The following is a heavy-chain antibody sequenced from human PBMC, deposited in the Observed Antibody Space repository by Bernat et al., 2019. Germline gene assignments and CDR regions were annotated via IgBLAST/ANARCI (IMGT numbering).Heavy chain of an antibody. V-gene: IGHV3-72*01. CDR3: ADPGSGY. CDR1: GFTFSDHY. J-gene: IGHJ4*02. Sequence: EVQLVESGGGLVQPGGSLGLSCAASGFTFSDHYMDWVRQAPGRGLECVGRIRNKANSYTTEYAASVKGRFTISRDDSKNSLYLQMNSLRTEDTAVYYCADPGSGYWGQGTLVTVSS. CDR2: IRNKANSYTT.